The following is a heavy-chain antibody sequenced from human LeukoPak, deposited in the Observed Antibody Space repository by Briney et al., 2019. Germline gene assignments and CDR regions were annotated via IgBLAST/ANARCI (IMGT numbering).Heavy chain of an antibody. CDR2: IYYSGST. Sequence: SETLSLTCTVSGGSISSYYWSWIRQPPGKGLEWIGYIYYSGSTNYNPSLKSRVTISVDTSKNQFSLKLSSVTAADTAVYYCAREDTAIDTLDYWGQGTLVTVSS. J-gene: IGHJ4*02. CDR3: AREDTAIDTLDY. V-gene: IGHV4-59*01. D-gene: IGHD5-18*01. CDR1: GGSISSYY.